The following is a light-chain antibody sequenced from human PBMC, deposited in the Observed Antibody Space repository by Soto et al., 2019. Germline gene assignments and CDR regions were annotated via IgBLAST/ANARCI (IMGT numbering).Light chain of an antibody. J-gene: IGLJ1*01. CDR1: SSDVGGYNY. V-gene: IGLV2-14*01. CDR2: DVS. Sequence: QSALTQPASVSGSPGQSITISCTGTSSDVGGYNYVSWYQQHPGKAPKLMIYDVSNRPSGVSNRCSGSNSGNTASLTISGLQAEDEADYYCSSYTSSSTLLYVFGTGTKLTVL. CDR3: SSYTSSSTLLYV.